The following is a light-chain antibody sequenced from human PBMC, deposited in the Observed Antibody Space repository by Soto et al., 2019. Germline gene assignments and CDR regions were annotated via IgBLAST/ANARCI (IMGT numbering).Light chain of an antibody. Sequence: EIVFTQSPSTLSLSPGKRATLSCRASQNISSYLIWYQQKPGQAPRLLIYGASTRATGIPDRFSGSGSGTDFTLTISRLEPEDFAVYYCHQYGSSPRTFGQGTKVDIK. J-gene: IGKJ1*01. CDR2: GAS. V-gene: IGKV3-20*01. CDR3: HQYGSSPRT. CDR1: QNISSY.